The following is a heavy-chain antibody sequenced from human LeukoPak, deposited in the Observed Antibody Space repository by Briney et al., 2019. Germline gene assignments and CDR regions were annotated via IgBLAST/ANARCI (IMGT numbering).Heavy chain of an antibody. CDR2: IYYSGST. J-gene: IGHJ4*02. CDR3: ASFGMVRGVIY. D-gene: IGHD3-10*01. CDR1: GGSISSYY. V-gene: IGHV4-59*01. Sequence: PSETLSLTCTVSGGSISSYYWSWIRQPPGKGLEWIGYIYYSGSTNYNPSLKSRVTISVDTSKNQFSLKLSSVTAADTAVYYCASFGMVRGVIYWGQGTLVTVSS.